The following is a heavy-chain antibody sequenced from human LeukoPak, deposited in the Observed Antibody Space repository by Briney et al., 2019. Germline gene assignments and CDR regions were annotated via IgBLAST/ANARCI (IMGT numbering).Heavy chain of an antibody. V-gene: IGHV3-23*01. CDR2: IRPSGDNT. D-gene: IGHD6-19*01. CDR3: ARVAGWHWFDP. Sequence: GGSLRLSCAASGFTFSRYTMTWVRQAPGRGLEWVSSIRPSGDNTYYGASVKGRFTISRDNSKNTVYLQMNNMRVDDTAVYYCARVAGWHWFDPWGQGTLVTVSS. J-gene: IGHJ5*02. CDR1: GFTFSRYT.